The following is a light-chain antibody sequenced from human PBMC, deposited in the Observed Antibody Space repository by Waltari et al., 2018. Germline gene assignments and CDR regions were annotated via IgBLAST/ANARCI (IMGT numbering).Light chain of an antibody. CDR1: QSLLYNSNTKNY. Sequence: DIVMTQSPDSLAVCLGERATINCKSSQSLLYNSNTKNYLAWYQQKPGQPPKMLIYWASSRESGVPGRFSGSGSGTDFTLTISSLQAEDVAVYYCQQYYATPRTFGPGTKVDIK. V-gene: IGKV4-1*01. J-gene: IGKJ3*01. CDR2: WAS. CDR3: QQYYATPRT.